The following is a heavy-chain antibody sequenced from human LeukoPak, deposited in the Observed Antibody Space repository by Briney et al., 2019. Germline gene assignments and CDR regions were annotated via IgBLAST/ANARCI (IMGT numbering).Heavy chain of an antibody. Sequence: GGSLRLSCAASGFTFNLYAMHWVRQAPGKGLEWVALMSYDGSNKYYTDSVKGRLSISRDNSKNTLYVQINNLRPEDTAVYYCARGDHYYDSSAFLDYWGQGTLVTVSS. CDR3: ARGDHYYDSSAFLDY. CDR2: MSYDGSNK. CDR1: GFTFNLYA. J-gene: IGHJ4*02. V-gene: IGHV3-30*04. D-gene: IGHD3-22*01.